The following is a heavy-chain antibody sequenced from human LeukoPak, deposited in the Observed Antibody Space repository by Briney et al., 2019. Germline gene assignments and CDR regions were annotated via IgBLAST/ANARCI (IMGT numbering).Heavy chain of an antibody. V-gene: IGHV4-38-2*02. CDR1: GYSISTGYC. J-gene: IGHJ4*02. D-gene: IGHD3-10*01. Sequence: SETLSLTCTVSGYSISTGYCWGWIRQPPGKGLEWIASIFHSGKTFYNPSLKSRVTVSVQTSENQFSLKLRSVTAADTAVYYCARVLDYYVSGTYGFDYWGQGTLVTVSS. CDR2: IFHSGKT. CDR3: ARVLDYYVSGTYGFDY.